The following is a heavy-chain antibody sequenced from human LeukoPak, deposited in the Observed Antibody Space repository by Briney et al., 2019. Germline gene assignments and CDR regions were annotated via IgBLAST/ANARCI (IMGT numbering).Heavy chain of an antibody. J-gene: IGHJ4*02. D-gene: IGHD5-18*01. Sequence: PSETLSLTCAVSGGSISSYYWSWIRQPPGKGLEWIGFFHYSGSTNYNPSLKSRVTISVDTSKNHFSPKLSSVTAADTAVYYCARGPGGYSYGYYFDYWGQGTLVTVSS. CDR1: GGSISSYY. CDR2: FHYSGST. CDR3: ARGPGGYSYGYYFDY. V-gene: IGHV4-59*01.